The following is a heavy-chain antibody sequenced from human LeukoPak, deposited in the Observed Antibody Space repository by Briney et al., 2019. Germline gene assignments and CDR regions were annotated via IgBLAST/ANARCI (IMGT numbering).Heavy chain of an antibody. CDR2: VYTTGST. V-gene: IGHV4-4*09. J-gene: IGHJ4*02. D-gene: IGHD6-25*01. Sequence: SETLSLTCTVSGGSISTFYWSWIRQPPGKGLEWIGYVYTTGSTKYNPSLKSRVAISVDTSKNHLSLKLNSVAAADTAAYYCARQAARAFDYWGQGTLVTVSS. CDR1: GGSISTFY. CDR3: ARQAARAFDY.